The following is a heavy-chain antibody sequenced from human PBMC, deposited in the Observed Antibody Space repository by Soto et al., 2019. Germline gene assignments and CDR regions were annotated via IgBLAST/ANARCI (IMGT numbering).Heavy chain of an antibody. V-gene: IGHV4-31*03. D-gene: IGHD1-1*01. CDR1: GGSITSSGYY. Sequence: QVQLQESGPGLVKPSQTLSLTCTVSGGSITSSGYYWSWIRQHPGEGLEWIGFTSNSGSTSYNPSLKSRVTISVDTSSNQFSLHRKSVPAGDTAGYYCARGGGGTKVDYWGQGTLVTVSP. CDR3: ARGGGGTKVDY. J-gene: IGHJ4*02. CDR2: TSNSGST.